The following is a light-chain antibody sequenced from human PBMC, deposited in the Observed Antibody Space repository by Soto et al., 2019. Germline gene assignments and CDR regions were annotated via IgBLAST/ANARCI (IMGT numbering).Light chain of an antibody. CDR1: HDIRSE. CDR3: LHDYNYPRT. J-gene: IGKJ1*01. V-gene: IGKV1-6*01. Sequence: AIQMTQSPSSLSASVGDRVTITCRASHDIRSELAWYQQKPGKDPILLIYAASTLQSGVPSRFSGSGSGADFTLTISSLQPEDFATYYCLHDYNYPRTFGQGTKVEIK. CDR2: AAS.